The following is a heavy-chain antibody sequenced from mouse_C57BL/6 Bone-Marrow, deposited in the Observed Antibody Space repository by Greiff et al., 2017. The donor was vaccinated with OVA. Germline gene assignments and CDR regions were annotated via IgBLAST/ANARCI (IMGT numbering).Heavy chain of an antibody. CDR3: ARYNDYDERLAY. J-gene: IGHJ3*01. Sequence: QVQLQQSGAELARPGASVKLSCKASGYTFTSYGISWVKQRTGQGLEWIGEIYPRSGNTYYNEKFKGKATLTADKSSSTAYMELRSLTSEDSAVYFCARYNDYDERLAYWGQGTLVTVSA. CDR1: GYTFTSYG. CDR2: IYPRSGNT. D-gene: IGHD2-4*01. V-gene: IGHV1-81*01.